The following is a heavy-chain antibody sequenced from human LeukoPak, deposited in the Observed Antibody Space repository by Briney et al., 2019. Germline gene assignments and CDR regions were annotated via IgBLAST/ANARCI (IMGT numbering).Heavy chain of an antibody. CDR2: IYYSGST. V-gene: IGHV4-59*01. CDR1: AGSISSYY. Sequence: PSETLSLNCTVSAGSISSYYWSWIRQPPGKGLEWIGYIYYSGSTNYNPSLKSRVTLSVDTSKNQFSLKLSSVTAADTAVYYCAREASSDYGGNSGYFQHWGQGTLVTVSS. D-gene: IGHD4-23*01. CDR3: AREASSDYGGNSGYFQH. J-gene: IGHJ1*01.